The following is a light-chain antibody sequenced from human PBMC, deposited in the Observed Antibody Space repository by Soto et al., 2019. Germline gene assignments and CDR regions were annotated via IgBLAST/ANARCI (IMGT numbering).Light chain of an antibody. V-gene: IGLV2-23*01. CDR1: SSDVGSYNL. J-gene: IGLJ1*01. CDR2: EGS. Sequence: QSALTQPASVSGSPGQSITISCTGTSSDVGSYNLVSWYQQHPGKAPKLMIYEGSKRPSGVSNRFSGSKSGNTASLTISGLQAEDAADYYCCSYAGSSTGYVFGTGTKVTVL. CDR3: CSYAGSSTGYV.